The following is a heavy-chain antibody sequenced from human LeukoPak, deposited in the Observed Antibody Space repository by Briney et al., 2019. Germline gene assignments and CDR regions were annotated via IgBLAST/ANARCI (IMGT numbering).Heavy chain of an antibody. CDR1: GFTFSSYW. Sequence: GGSLRLSCAASGFTFSSYWMSWVRQAPGKGLEWVANIKQDGSEKYYVDSVKGRFTISRDNAKNSVYLQMNSLRVEDTAMYYCTRMAWRSRPFDYWGQGTLVTVSS. CDR2: IKQDGSEK. J-gene: IGHJ4*02. CDR3: TRMAWRSRPFDY. V-gene: IGHV3-7*01. D-gene: IGHD2-2*01.